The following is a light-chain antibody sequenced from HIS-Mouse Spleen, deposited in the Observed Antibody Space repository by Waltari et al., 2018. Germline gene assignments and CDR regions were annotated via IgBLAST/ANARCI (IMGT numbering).Light chain of an antibody. Sequence: QSVLTQSPSVSGAPGQRVTISCTGSSSNIGAGYDVHWYQQLPGTAPQLLICGNSNRPSGVPDRFSGSQSGTSTSLAIPGLQAEDVADYYCQSYDSSLSGSVFGGGTKLTVL. CDR2: GNS. J-gene: IGLJ3*02. V-gene: IGLV1-40*01. CDR1: SSNIGAGYD. CDR3: QSYDSSLSGSV.